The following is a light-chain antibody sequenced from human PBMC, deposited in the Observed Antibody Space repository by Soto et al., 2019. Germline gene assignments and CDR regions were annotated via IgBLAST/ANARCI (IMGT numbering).Light chain of an antibody. V-gene: IGLV2-8*01. J-gene: IGLJ1*01. CDR1: SSDVGGYNY. Sequence: QSVLTQPPSASGSPGQSVTISCTGTSSDVGGYNYVSWYQQHPGKAPKLMIYEVSKRPSGVPDRFSGSKSGNTASLTVSGLHADDEADYYCSTYVGNNNLYVFGTGTKVTVL. CDR2: EVS. CDR3: STYVGNNNLYV.